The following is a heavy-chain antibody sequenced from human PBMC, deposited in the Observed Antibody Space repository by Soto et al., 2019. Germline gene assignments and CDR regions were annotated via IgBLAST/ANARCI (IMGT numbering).Heavy chain of an antibody. CDR1: GFTFSSYA. Sequence: EVQLLESGGGLVQPGGSLRLSCAASGFTFSSYAMSCVRQAPVKGLEWVSAISGSGDSTYYADSVKGRFTISRDNSKHTLYMQMNSLRAEDTDVYYCANRGRGSYYDYWGQGNLVT. CDR2: ISGSGDST. CDR3: ANRGRGSYYDY. J-gene: IGHJ4*02. D-gene: IGHD1-26*01. V-gene: IGHV3-23*01.